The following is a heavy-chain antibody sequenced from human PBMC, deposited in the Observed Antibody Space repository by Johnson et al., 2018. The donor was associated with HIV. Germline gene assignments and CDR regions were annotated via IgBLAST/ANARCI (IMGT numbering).Heavy chain of an antibody. CDR1: GFTFSSYG. CDR2: IWYDGSSK. J-gene: IGHJ3*02. Sequence: QVQLVESGGGLVQPGRSLRLSCAASGFTFSSYGMHWVRQAPGKGLEWVSLIWYDGSSKYYEDSVKGRFTISRDNSKNALSLQMNSLSAEDTAVYYCAKVVTASTSWLYDALDIWGQGTMVTVSS. CDR3: AKVVTASTSWLYDALDI. D-gene: IGHD6-13*01. V-gene: IGHV3-33*06.